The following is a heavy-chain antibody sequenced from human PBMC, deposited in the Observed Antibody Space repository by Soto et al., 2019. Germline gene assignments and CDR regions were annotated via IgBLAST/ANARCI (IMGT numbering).Heavy chain of an antibody. J-gene: IGHJ5*02. CDR2: ISAYNGNT. Sequence: GASVKVSCKASGYTFTSYGISWVRQAPGQGLEWMGWISAYNGNTNYAQKLQGRVTMTTDTSTSTAYMELRSLRSDDTAVYYCARDPGYGYNLHWFDPWGQGTLVTVSS. V-gene: IGHV1-18*01. D-gene: IGHD5-12*01. CDR3: ARDPGYGYNLHWFDP. CDR1: GYTFTSYG.